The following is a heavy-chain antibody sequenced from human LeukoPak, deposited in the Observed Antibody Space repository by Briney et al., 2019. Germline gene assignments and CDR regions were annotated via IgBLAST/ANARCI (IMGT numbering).Heavy chain of an antibody. D-gene: IGHD6-13*01. Sequence: PGGSLRLSCAASGFTFSSYAMHWVRQAPGKGLEWVALISYDGSNKYYADSVKGRFTISRDNSKNTLYLQMNSLRAEDTAVYYCARDATILAAAGTFGYWGQGTLVTVSS. CDR2: ISYDGSNK. CDR3: ARDATILAAAGTFGY. J-gene: IGHJ4*02. V-gene: IGHV3-30*04. CDR1: GFTFSSYA.